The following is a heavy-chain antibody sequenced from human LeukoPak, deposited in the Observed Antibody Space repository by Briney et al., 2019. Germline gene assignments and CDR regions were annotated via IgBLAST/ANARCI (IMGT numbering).Heavy chain of an antibody. V-gene: IGHV1-18*04. D-gene: IGHD3-9*01. Sequence: ASVKVSCKASRYTFTSYGISWVRQAPGQGLEWMGWISGYNANTNYAQKFLGRVTMTTDTSTSTAHLEVRSLRPDDTAVYYCVRDSTADVLTGYYPSYENYVMYVWGKGTTVIVSS. CDR2: ISGYNANT. J-gene: IGHJ6*04. CDR1: RYTFTSYG. CDR3: VRDSTADVLTGYYPSYENYVMYV.